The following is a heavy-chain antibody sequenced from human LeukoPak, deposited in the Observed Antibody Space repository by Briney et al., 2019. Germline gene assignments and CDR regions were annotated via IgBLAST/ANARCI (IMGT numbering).Heavy chain of an antibody. J-gene: IGHJ4*02. V-gene: IGHV1-2*02. CDR2: INLYNGAT. CDR1: GYSFTAYY. CDR3: ASWAGGNEPVASFDY. Sequence: ASVKVSCKSTGYSFTAYYIFWMRQAPGQGLEWMGWINLYNGATKSAQRFQGKVTMTRDTYISTAYMELSRLRSDDTATYYCASWAGGNEPVASFDYWGQGTLVTVSS. D-gene: IGHD1-14*01.